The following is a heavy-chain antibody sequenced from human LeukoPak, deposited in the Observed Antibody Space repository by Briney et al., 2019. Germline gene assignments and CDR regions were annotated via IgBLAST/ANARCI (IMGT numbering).Heavy chain of an antibody. CDR3: ARQRVGSGGYDFDY. J-gene: IGHJ4*02. CDR2: IYYSGST. D-gene: IGHD1-26*01. CDR1: GGSISSSSYY. V-gene: IGHV4-39*01. Sequence: SETLSLTCTVSGGSISSSSYYWGWIRQPPGKGLEWIGSIYYSGSTDYNPSLKSRATISVDTSKNQFSLKLSSVTAADAAVYYCARQRVGSGGYDFDYWGQGTLVTVSS.